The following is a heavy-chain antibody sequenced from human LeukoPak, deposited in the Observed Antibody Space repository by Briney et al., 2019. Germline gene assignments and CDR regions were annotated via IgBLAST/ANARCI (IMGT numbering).Heavy chain of an antibody. Sequence: SETLSLTCAVYGGSSFSSYYWSWIRQTPGGTLEWIGEINHSGYTNYNPSPKSRVTLSIDTSKNQFSLRLNSVTAADTAVYYCSRQVVGNDYWGQGILVTVSS. CDR2: INHSGYT. CDR1: GGSSFSSYY. J-gene: IGHJ4*02. CDR3: SRQVVGNDY. V-gene: IGHV4-34*01. D-gene: IGHD3-22*01.